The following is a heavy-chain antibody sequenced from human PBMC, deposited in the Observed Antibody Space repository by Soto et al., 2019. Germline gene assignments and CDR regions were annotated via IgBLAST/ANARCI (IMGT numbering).Heavy chain of an antibody. V-gene: IGHV1-3*01. CDR2: INAGNGNT. CDR1: GYTFTSYA. CDR3: AWCIVDVDVLDY. J-gene: IGHJ4*02. D-gene: IGHD2-21*01. Sequence: ASVKVSCKASGYTFTSYAMHWVRQAPGQRLEWMGWINAGNGNTKYSQKFQGRVTITRDTSASTAYMELSSLRSEDTAVYYCAWCIVDVDVLDYCGRGTLVLVSS.